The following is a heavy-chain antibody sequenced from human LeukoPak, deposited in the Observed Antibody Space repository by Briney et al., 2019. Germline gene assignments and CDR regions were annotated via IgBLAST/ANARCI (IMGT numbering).Heavy chain of an antibody. V-gene: IGHV3-30*18. D-gene: IGHD6-19*01. CDR3: AKVRWDNSGWYYLDS. J-gene: IGHJ4*02. CDR2: ISYNGINE. CDR1: GFSFSDYN. Sequence: PGRSLRLSCAASGFSFSDYNMHWVRQAPDKGLEWMAVISYNGINEYYADSVKGRFTISRDNSKSTLLLQMNSLRASDTAVYYCAKVRWDNSGWYYLDSWGQGTLVTVSS.